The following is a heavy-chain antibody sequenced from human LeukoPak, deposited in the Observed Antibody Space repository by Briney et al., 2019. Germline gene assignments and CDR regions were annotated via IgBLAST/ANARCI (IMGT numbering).Heavy chain of an antibody. CDR1: GFTVSSNY. D-gene: IGHD4-17*01. CDR3: ASAYYGDYGGY. V-gene: IGHV3-66*01. Sequence: GGSLRLSCAASGFTVSSNYMSWVRQAPGKGLEWVSVIYPNGDAYYADSLKGRFTISRDTSKNTMYLQMNSLSAEDTAVYYCASAYYGDYGGYWGQETLVTVSS. CDR2: IYPNGDA. J-gene: IGHJ4*02.